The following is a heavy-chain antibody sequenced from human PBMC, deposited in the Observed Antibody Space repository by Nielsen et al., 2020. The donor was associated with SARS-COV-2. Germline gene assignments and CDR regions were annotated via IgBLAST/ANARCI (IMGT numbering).Heavy chain of an antibody. J-gene: IGHJ5*02. CDR3: ARHQSIAARPRWFDP. V-gene: IGHV1-8*01. CDR2: MNPNSGNT. CDR1: GYTFTRYD. Sequence: ASVKVSCKAAGYTFTRYDINWVRQATGQGLEWMGWMNPNSGNTGYAQKFQGRVTMTRNTSISTAYMELSSLRSEDTAVYYCARHQSIAARPRWFDPWGQGTLVTVSS. D-gene: IGHD6-6*01.